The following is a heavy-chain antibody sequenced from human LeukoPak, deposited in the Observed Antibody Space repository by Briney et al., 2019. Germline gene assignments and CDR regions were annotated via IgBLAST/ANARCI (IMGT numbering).Heavy chain of an antibody. Sequence: PGGSLRLSCAASGFTFSSYAMDWGRQAPGKGLEWVSSINGSGGSTYYADSVKGRVNISTDTSKNTLYLQINRLTVEETAVLCVCNDAGHIARNGWLDHSGQRTLVTVSS. CDR1: GFTFSSYA. D-gene: IGHD2-21*01. V-gene: IGHV3-23*01. CDR3: CNDAGHIARNGWLDH. CDR2: INGSGGST. J-gene: IGHJ4*02.